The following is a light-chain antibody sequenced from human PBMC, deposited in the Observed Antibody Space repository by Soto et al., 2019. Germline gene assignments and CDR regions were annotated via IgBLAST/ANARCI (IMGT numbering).Light chain of an antibody. CDR2: GAS. CDR3: QQYNNWPRT. J-gene: IGKJ1*01. CDR1: QSVSSS. V-gene: IGKV3-15*01. Sequence: EIVRIPSPGTLSVSPGERATLCCRASQSVSSSLAWYQHKPGQAPRLLIYGASTRATGFPARFSGSGSGTEFNLTISSLQSEDFAVYYCQQYNNWPRTFGQGTKVDIK.